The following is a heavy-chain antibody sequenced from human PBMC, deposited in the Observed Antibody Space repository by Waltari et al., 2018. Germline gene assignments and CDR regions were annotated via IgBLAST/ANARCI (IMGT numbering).Heavy chain of an antibody. CDR1: GYRLNEFS. J-gene: IGHJ4*02. CDR3: ATLFLVFHPSNDS. Sequence: QVHLVQSGAEVKKPGASVKGSCKVSGYRLNEFSIHWVRQIPGEGLELIGGFEPDDCAETVYSQLCHGRVSLTADTFTDTAYMELSSLRSYDTAVYYCATLFLVFHPSNDSCGQGTLFIVPS. CDR2: FEPDDCAET. V-gene: IGHV1-24*01. D-gene: IGHD2-2*01.